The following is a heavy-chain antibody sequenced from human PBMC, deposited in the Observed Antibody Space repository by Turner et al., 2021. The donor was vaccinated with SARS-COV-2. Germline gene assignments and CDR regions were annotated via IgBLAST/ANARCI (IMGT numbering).Heavy chain of an antibody. CDR2: IYYSGGT. Sequence: QLQLQESGPGLVKPSETLSLPCTVSGGSISSSPYYWGWIRQPPGKGLEWIGSIYYSGGTYYNPSLKSRVTISVDTSKNQFSLKLSSVTAADTAVYYCARRSEGYYGSGSHWFDPWGQGTLVTVSS. D-gene: IGHD3-10*01. V-gene: IGHV4-39*01. CDR1: GGSISSSPYY. CDR3: ARRSEGYYGSGSHWFDP. J-gene: IGHJ5*02.